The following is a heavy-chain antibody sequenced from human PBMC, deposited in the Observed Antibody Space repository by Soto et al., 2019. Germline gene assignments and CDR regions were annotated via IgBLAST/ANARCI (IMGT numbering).Heavy chain of an antibody. CDR1: GYTFSGYY. CDR3: ARDLRGDYGYLDP. D-gene: IGHD4-17*01. Sequence: QMQLVQSGAEVKKPGASVKVSCKASGYTFSGYYIHWVRQAPGQGLEWMGWINPDSGATNYAQKFQGRVTMTRDTSISTANMEVSRLRSDDTAVYFCARDLRGDYGYLDPWGQGTLVTVSS. CDR2: INPDSGAT. J-gene: IGHJ5*02. V-gene: IGHV1-2*02.